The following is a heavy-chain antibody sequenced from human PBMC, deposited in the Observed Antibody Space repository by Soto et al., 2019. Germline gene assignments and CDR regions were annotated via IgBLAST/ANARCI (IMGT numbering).Heavy chain of an antibody. J-gene: IGHJ3*02. CDR3: ARGGGVGVAGSAAFDM. CDR2: INPATGAA. V-gene: IGHV1-2*02. Sequence: QLHLVQSGAVVKKPGASVTVSCSASGYPVTANYMHWVRQAPGRGLEWMGGINPATGAAKYTQTFQGRVTMARDTSTSTVFMELGGLTSEDTAVFYCARGGGVGVAGSAAFDMWGQGTLVTVSS. CDR1: GYPVTANY. D-gene: IGHD3-3*01.